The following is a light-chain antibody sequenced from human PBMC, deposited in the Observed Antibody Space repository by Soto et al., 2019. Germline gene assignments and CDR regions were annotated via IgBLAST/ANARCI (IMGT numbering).Light chain of an antibody. V-gene: IGLV2-11*01. CDR2: DVS. CDR3: CSYAGSYTVVL. Sequence: QSVLTQPRSVSGSPGQSVTISCTGTSSDVGGYNYVSWYQQHPGKAPKLMIYDVSKRPSGVPDRFSGSKSGNMASLTISGLQAEDEADYYCCSYAGSYTVVLFGGGTKLTVL. J-gene: IGLJ2*01. CDR1: SSDVGGYNY.